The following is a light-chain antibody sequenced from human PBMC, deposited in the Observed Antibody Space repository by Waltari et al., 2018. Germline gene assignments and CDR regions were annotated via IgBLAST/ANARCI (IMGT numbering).Light chain of an antibody. CDR2: AAS. V-gene: IGKV1-9*01. CDR1: QGISSY. J-gene: IGKJ4*01. Sequence: IQLTQSPSSLSASVGDRVTITCRASQGISSYLAWYQQKPGKAPKVLIYAASTLQSGVPSRFSGSGSGTDFTLTISRLQPEDFATYYCQQLNSFPLTFGGGTKVEIK. CDR3: QQLNSFPLT.